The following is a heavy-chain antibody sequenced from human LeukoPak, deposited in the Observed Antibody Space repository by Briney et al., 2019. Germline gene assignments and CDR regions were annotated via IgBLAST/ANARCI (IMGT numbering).Heavy chain of an antibody. CDR2: IYHSGTT. Sequence: PSETLSLTCAVSGYSITSGFYWGWIRQFPGKGLEWIGSIYHSGTTYYNPSLKSRVTVTVDTSKNQFSLRLRSVTAADTAGFYCGRSRGYGDYDHWGQGTLVTVSS. J-gene: IGHJ5*02. CDR3: GRSRGYGDYDH. CDR1: GYSITSGFY. D-gene: IGHD4-17*01. V-gene: IGHV4-38-2*01.